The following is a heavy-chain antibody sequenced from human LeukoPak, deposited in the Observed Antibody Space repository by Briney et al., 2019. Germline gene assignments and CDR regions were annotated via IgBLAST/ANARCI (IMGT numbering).Heavy chain of an antibody. CDR1: GFTFDDFA. J-gene: IGHJ6*02. D-gene: IGHD3-9*01. CDR2: IIAGVGTT. V-gene: IGHV3-43*02. Sequence: GGSLRLSCATSGFTFDDFAMHWVRQAPGKGLEWVSLIIAGVGTTYYADSVKGRFTISRDNRKKSLYLQMNSLRTEDTAFYCAKAAYDLLTGYYSYYYYAMDVWGQGTTVTVSS. CDR3: AKAAYDLLTGYYSYYYYAMDV.